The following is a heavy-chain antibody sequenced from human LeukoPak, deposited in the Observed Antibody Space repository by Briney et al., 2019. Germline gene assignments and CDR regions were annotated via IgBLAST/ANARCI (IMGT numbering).Heavy chain of an antibody. Sequence: SETLSLTCAVYGGSFSGYYWSWIRQPPGKGLEWIGEINHSGSTNYNPSLKSRVTTSVDTSKNQFSLKLSSVTAADTAVYYCARTFGRGPRYFDLWGRGTLVTVSS. CDR1: GGSFSGYY. V-gene: IGHV4-34*01. J-gene: IGHJ2*01. D-gene: IGHD3-16*01. CDR2: INHSGST. CDR3: ARTFGRGPRYFDL.